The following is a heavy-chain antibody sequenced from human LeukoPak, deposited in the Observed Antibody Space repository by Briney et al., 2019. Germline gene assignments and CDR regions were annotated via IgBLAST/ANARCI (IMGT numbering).Heavy chain of an antibody. CDR2: INQDGSGK. V-gene: IGHV3-7*01. CDR3: ARGGSGTYSRLFDY. D-gene: IGHD1-26*01. Sequence: GGPLRLSCVASGFTFSRYWMSWVRQAPGKGLEWVANINQDGSGKYYVDSVKGRFTISRDNAKNSLYLQMNSLRAEDTAVYYCARGGSGTYSRLFDYWGQGTLVTVSS. J-gene: IGHJ4*02. CDR1: GFTFSRYW.